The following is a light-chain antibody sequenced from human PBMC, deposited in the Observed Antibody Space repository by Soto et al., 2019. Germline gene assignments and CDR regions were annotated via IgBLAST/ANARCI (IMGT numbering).Light chain of an antibody. Sequence: DVVMTQIPVSLPVTPGEPASISCKSSQILLHSHGYNYMDWYLQKPGQSPQLLIYFGSYRASGVPDRFSGSGSDTYFTLEISRVEADDVGVYYCMQATHWPITFGQGTRLEIK. J-gene: IGKJ5*01. V-gene: IGKV2-28*01. CDR1: QILLHSHGYNY. CDR2: FGS. CDR3: MQATHWPIT.